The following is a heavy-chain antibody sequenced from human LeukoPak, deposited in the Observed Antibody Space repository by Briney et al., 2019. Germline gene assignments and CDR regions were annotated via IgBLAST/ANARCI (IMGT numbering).Heavy chain of an antibody. J-gene: IGHJ4*02. D-gene: IGHD6-13*01. CDR1: GFTFSSHW. Sequence: GGSLRLSCAVSGFTFSSHWMTWVRQAPGRGPECVANINKDGSKKFYVDSVKGRFTISRDNAKNSLYLQMNSLRAEDTAVYYCARDVWQQLIDWGQGTLVTVSS. CDR2: INKDGSKK. CDR3: ARDVWQQLID. V-gene: IGHV3-7*01.